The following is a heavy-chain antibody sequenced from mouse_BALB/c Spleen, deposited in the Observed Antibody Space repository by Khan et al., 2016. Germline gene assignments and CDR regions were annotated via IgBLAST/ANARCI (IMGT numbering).Heavy chain of an antibody. J-gene: IGHJ3*01. V-gene: IGHV2-9*02. Sequence: QVQLKQSGPGLVAPSQGLSITCTVSGFSLTNSGIHWVRQPPRRGLDWLGVIWAGGSTDYNSALMSRLSITRDTTQNQVFLKMNSLQTDDTAMYYCARDDQDFDAWFASWGQGTLVTVSA. CDR2: IWAGGST. CDR1: GFSLTNSG. CDR3: ARDDQDFDAWFAS.